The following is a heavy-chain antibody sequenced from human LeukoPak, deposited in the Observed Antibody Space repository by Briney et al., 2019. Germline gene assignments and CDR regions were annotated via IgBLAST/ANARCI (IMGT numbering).Heavy chain of an antibody. D-gene: IGHD1-14*01. CDR2: IFPGDSDI. CDR1: GYRFNSYW. CDR3: ARQPGSGA. J-gene: IGHJ5*02. Sequence: GESLQISFKGSGYRFNSYWIAWVRPVPGKDLEWMGIIFPGDSDIRYSPSFQGQVTISADKSISTAYLQWRSLRASDTAMYYCARQPGSGAWGQGTLVTVSS. V-gene: IGHV5-51*01.